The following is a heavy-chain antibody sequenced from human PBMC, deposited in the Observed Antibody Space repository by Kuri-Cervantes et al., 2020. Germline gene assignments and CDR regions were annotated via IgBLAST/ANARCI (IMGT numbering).Heavy chain of an antibody. CDR2: ILYDGSNK. CDR3: AKAGEAYYYYYGMDV. V-gene: IGHV3-30-3*01. CDR1: GFTFSSYA. J-gene: IGHJ6*02. Sequence: GGSLRLSCAASGFTFSSYAMHWVRQAPGKGLEWVAVILYDGSNKYYADSVKGRFTISRDNSKNTLYLQMNSLRAEDTAVYYCAKAGEAYYYYYGMDVWGQGTTVTVSS.